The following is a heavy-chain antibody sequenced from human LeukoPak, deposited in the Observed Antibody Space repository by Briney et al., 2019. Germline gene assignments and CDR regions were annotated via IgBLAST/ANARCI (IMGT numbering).Heavy chain of an antibody. Sequence: ASVKVSCKASGYTFTSYDINWVRQATGQGLEWMGWMNPNSGNTGYAQKFQGRVTMTRNTPISTAYMELSSLRSEDTAVYYCARADMVRGVETNYYMDVWGKGTTVTISS. CDR1: GYTFTSYD. V-gene: IGHV1-8*01. J-gene: IGHJ6*03. CDR3: ARADMVRGVETNYYMDV. CDR2: MNPNSGNT. D-gene: IGHD3-10*01.